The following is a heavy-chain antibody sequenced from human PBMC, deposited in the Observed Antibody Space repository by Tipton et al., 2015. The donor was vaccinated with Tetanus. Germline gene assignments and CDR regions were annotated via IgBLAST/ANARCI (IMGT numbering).Heavy chain of an antibody. CDR3: ARLREIGSRSGWAVDY. J-gene: IGHJ4*02. CDR2: IYYSGSS. CDR1: GGSISGSSYY. V-gene: IGHV4-39*01. Sequence: TLSLTCTVSGGSISGSSYYWGWIRQPPGKGLEWIGSIYYSGSSYYNPTLKSRVTISVDTSKNQFSLKLDSVTAADAAVYYCARLREIGSRSGWAVDYWGQGILVTVSS. D-gene: IGHD3-10*01.